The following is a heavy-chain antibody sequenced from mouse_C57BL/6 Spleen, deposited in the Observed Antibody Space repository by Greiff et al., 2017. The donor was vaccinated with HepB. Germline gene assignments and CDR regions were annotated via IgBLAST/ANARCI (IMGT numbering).Heavy chain of an antibody. D-gene: IGHD2-4*01. V-gene: IGHV1-82*01. Sequence: LVESGPELVKPGASVKISCKASGYAFSSSWMNWVKQRPGKGLEWIGRIYPGDGDTNYNGKFKGKATLTADKSSSTAYMQLSSLTSEDSAVYFCARSGDYDVGAMDYWGQGTSVTVSS. J-gene: IGHJ4*01. CDR2: IYPGDGDT. CDR3: ARSGDYDVGAMDY. CDR1: GYAFSSSW.